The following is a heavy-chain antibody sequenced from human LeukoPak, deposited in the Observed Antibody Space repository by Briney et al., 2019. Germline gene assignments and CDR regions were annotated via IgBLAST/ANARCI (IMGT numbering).Heavy chain of an antibody. J-gene: IGHJ4*02. CDR2: IYSSGST. CDR1: GGSNSSGSYY. D-gene: IGHD5-18*01. V-gene: IGHV4-61*02. CDR3: ARESSTRYNYGYFDY. Sequence: SETLSLTCIVSGGSNSSGSYYWSWIRQPAGKALEWIGRIYSSGSTKYNPTLKSRVTISVDTSKNQFSLKLSSVTAADTAVYYCARESSTRYNYGYFDYWGQGTLVTVSS.